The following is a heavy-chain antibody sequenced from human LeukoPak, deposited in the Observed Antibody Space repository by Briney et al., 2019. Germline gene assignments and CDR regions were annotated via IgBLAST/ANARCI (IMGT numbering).Heavy chain of an antibody. Sequence: GGSLRLSCAASGFTFSSYAMSWVRQAPGKGLEWVSAIGDKGRDTKYADSVKGRFTISRDNSKNILYLQMNSLRVEDTAIYYCGKDWKLDYWGQGTLVTVSS. J-gene: IGHJ4*02. CDR3: GKDWKLDY. CDR1: GFTFSSYA. V-gene: IGHV3-23*01. D-gene: IGHD1-1*01. CDR2: IGDKGRDT.